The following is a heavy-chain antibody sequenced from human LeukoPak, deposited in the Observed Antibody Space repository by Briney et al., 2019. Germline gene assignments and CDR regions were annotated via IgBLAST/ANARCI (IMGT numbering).Heavy chain of an antibody. CDR3: AGYGVFPY. CDR1: GFAVNTYD. CDR2: FGISGTI. J-gene: IGHJ4*02. Sequence: GGSLRLSCAASGFAVNTYDMHWVRQAPGEGPQWIAYFGISGTIYYADSVRGRFTISRDSAKNSLYLQMNGLRVDDTAIYYCAGYGVFPYWGQGTPVTVSS. D-gene: IGHD5/OR15-5a*01. V-gene: IGHV3-48*01.